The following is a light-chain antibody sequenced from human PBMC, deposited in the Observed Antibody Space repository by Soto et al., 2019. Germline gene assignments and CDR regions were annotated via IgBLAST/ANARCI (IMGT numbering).Light chain of an antibody. CDR3: QQYGSSGT. CDR1: QSVGSRF. J-gene: IGKJ1*01. CDR2: GAS. Sequence: EIVLTRSPGTLSLSPGESATLSCRASQSVGSRFLAWYKQKPGQAPRLLIYGASSRATGIPDRFSGSGSGTDFTLTISRLEPEEFAVDDCQQYGSSGTFGQGTKVDIK. V-gene: IGKV3-20*01.